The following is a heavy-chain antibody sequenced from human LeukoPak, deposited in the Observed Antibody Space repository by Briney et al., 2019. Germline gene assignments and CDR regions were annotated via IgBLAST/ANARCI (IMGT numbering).Heavy chain of an antibody. V-gene: IGHV3-11*06. D-gene: IGHD6-13*01. CDR1: GCTFSDYY. CDR2: ISSSSSYT. J-gene: IGHJ4*02. CDR3: ARKNYPGIAAAVDY. Sequence: GGSLSLSCAASGCTFSDYYMSWIRQAPGKGLEWVSYISSSSSYTNYADSVKGRFTISRDNAKNSLYLQMNSLRAEDTAVYYCARKNYPGIAAAVDYWGQGTLVTVSS.